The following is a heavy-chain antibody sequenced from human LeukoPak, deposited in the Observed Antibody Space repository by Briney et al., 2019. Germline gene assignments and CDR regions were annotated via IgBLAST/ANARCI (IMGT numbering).Heavy chain of an antibody. V-gene: IGHV3-23*01. CDR1: GFTFSSYA. CDR3: AKDDAGSYVSYFDY. D-gene: IGHD1-26*01. Sequence: RGCLRLACDVYGFSSGFTFSSYAMSWVRQAPGRGLEWVSAISDSGGYTYYADSVKGRFTISRDNFKNTLYLQMNSLRAEDTAVYYCAKDDAGSYVSYFDYWGQETVVTVSS. J-gene: IGHJ4*02. CDR2: ISDSGGYT.